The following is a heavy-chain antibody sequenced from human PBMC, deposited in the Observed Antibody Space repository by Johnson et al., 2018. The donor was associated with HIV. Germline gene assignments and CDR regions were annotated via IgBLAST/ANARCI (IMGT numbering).Heavy chain of an antibody. CDR2: ISYDGSNK. D-gene: IGHD6-6*01. CDR1: GFTFSSYG. J-gene: IGHJ3*02. V-gene: IGHV3-30*18. CDR3: AKGGRGYSSSSDAFDI. Sequence: QVQLVESGGGVVQPGTSLRLSCEASGFTFSSYGMHWVRQAPGQGLEWVAVISYDGSNKYYAESVKGRFTISRDNSKNTLYLQMNSLRAEDTAVYYCAKGGRGYSSSSDAFDIWGQGTMVTVSS.